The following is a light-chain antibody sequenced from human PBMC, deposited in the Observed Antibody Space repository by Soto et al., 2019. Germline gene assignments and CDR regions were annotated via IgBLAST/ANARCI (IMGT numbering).Light chain of an antibody. J-gene: IGLJ1*01. Sequence: QSALTQPRSVSGSPGQSVTISCTGTSSDVGGYNYVSWYQQYPGTAPELMIYDVSLRPSGVPDRFSGSKSGNTASLTISGLQAEDEADYYCCSYAGTYTVYVFGSGTKVTVL. V-gene: IGLV2-11*01. CDR3: CSYAGTYTVYV. CDR1: SSDVGGYNY. CDR2: DVS.